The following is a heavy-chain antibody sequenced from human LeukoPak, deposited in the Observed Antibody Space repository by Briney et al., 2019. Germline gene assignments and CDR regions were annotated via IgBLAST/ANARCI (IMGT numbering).Heavy chain of an antibody. V-gene: IGHV3-7*01. Sequence: GGSLRLSCAASGFTFSSYWMKWVRQAPGKGLEWVANIKKDGSEAYYVDSVKGRFTVSRDNAKNTLYLQMNTLRVEDTAVYYCTRDLMDYDVSTGLHHYYMDVWGQGTTVTVSS. CDR2: IKKDGSEA. CDR3: TRDLMDYDVSTGLHHYYMDV. D-gene: IGHD3-9*01. CDR1: GFTFSSYW. J-gene: IGHJ6*02.